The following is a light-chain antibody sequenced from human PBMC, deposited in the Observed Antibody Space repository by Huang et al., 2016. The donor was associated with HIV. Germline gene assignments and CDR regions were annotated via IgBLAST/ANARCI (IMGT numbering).Light chain of an antibody. CDR2: WAS. J-gene: IGKJ1*01. Sequence: DIVMTQSPDSLPVFLGERATINCKSSQSVLERSHRKNYLAWYQQKPGQAPKLLLSWASGRESGVPDRFRGSGSGTDFTLTIDNLQAVDVAVYYCQQYFSTPAFGQGTNVDI. CDR3: QQYFSTPA. V-gene: IGKV4-1*01. CDR1: QSVLERSHRKNY.